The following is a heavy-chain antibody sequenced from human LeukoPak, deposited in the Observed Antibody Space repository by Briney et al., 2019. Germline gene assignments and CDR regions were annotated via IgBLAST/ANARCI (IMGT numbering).Heavy chain of an antibody. V-gene: IGHV3-74*01. D-gene: IGHD3-22*01. CDR3: ARDLYYYDSPSYYYGHYGLDV. J-gene: IGHJ6*02. CDR1: GFTFSSYW. Sequence: GGSLRLSCAASGFTFSSYWMHWVRQAPGKGLVWVSRINSDGSSTSYADSVKGRFTIPRDNAKNTLYLQMNSLRAEDTAMYYCARDLYYYDSPSYYYGHYGLDVWGQGTTVTVSS. CDR2: INSDGSST.